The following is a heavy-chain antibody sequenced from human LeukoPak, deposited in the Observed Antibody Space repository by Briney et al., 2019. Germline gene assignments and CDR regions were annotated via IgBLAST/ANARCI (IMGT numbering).Heavy chain of an antibody. CDR2: ISSSSSYI. V-gene: IGHV3-21*01. J-gene: IGHJ4*02. D-gene: IGHD5-18*01. CDR1: GFTFSSYS. CDR3: ARNGYSYGLPLDY. Sequence: PGVSLRLSCAASGFTFSSYSMNWVRQAPGKGLEWVSSISSSSSYIYYADSVMGRFTISRDNAKNSLYLQMNSLRAEDRAVYYCARNGYSYGLPLDYWGQGTLVTDSS.